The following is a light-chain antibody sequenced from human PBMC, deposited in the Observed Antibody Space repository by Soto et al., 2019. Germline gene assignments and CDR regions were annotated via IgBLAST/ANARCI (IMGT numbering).Light chain of an antibody. J-gene: IGKJ1*01. CDR3: QQYNNWPAT. CDR1: QSVSSY. Sequence: EIVMTQSPATLSVSPGERVTLSCRASQSVSSYLAWYQQKPGQAPRLLIYGASTRATGIPARFSGSGSGPEFTLTISSLQSEDFAVYYCQQYNNWPATFGQGTKVEIK. V-gene: IGKV3-15*01. CDR2: GAS.